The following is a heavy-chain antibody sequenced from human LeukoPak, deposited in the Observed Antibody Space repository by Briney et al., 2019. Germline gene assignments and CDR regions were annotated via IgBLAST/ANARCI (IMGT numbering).Heavy chain of an antibody. CDR2: INHNGNVN. CDR1: GFTFSSYW. Sequence: GGSLRLSCAASGFTFSSYWMNWARQAPGKGLEWVASINHNGNVNYYVDSVKGRFTISRDNAKNSLYLQMSNLRAEDTAVYYCASPGYYDSSGYYIWGQGTLVTVSS. J-gene: IGHJ4*02. D-gene: IGHD3-22*01. CDR3: ASPGYYDSSGYYI. V-gene: IGHV3-7*03.